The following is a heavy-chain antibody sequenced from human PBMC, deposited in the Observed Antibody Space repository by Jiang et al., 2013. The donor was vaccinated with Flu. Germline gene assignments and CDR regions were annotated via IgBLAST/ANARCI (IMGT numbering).Heavy chain of an antibody. D-gene: IGHD1-26*01. Sequence: GLVKPSETLSLTCTVSGGSISSYYWSWIRQPPGKGLEWIGYIYYSGSTNYNPSLKSRVTISVDTSKNQFSLKLSSVTAADTAVYYCARGWELPYYFDYWGQGTLVTVSS. J-gene: IGHJ4*02. V-gene: IGHV4-59*08. CDR3: ARGWELPYYFDY. CDR1: GGSISSYY. CDR2: IYYSGST.